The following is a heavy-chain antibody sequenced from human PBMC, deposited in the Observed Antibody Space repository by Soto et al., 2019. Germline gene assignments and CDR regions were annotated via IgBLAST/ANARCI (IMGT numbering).Heavy chain of an antibody. D-gene: IGHD3-10*01. Sequence: GGSLRLSCAASGFTFSSYSMNWVRQAPGKGLEWVSSISSSSSYIYYADSVKGRFTISRDNAKNSLYLQMNSLRAEDTAVYYCARAQKGVGFPQYYYYYMDVWGKGTTVTVSS. CDR1: GFTFSSYS. CDR2: ISSSSSYI. V-gene: IGHV3-21*01. CDR3: ARAQKGVGFPQYYYYYMDV. J-gene: IGHJ6*03.